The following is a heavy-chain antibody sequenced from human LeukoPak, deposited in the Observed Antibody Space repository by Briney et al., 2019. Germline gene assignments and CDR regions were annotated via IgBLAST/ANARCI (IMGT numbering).Heavy chain of an antibody. CDR2: ISYDGSNK. J-gene: IGHJ6*02. V-gene: IGHV3-30*07. CDR3: ARILTGYRPYYYYYGMDV. Sequence: AGGSLRLSCAASGFTFSSYAMHWVRQAPGEGLEWVAVISYDGSNKYYADSVKGRFTISRDNSKNTLYLQMNSLRAEDTAVYYCARILTGYRPYYYYYGMDVWGQGTTVTVSS. D-gene: IGHD3-9*01. CDR1: GFTFSSYA.